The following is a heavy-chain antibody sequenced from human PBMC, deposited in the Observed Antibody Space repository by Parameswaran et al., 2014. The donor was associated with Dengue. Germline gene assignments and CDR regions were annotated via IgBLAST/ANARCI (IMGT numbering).Heavy chain of an antibody. CDR2: IYHSGRT. J-gene: IGHJ6*02. Sequence: WIRQPPGKGLEWIGIIYHSGRTYYKPSLKSRVTISVDTSKNQFSLKLSSVTAADTAVYYCASRYCTYGVCYTGGLYYYYGMDVWGQGTTVTVSS. D-gene: IGHD2-8*01. CDR3: ASRYCTYGVCYTGGLYYYYGMDV. V-gene: IGHV4-39*01.